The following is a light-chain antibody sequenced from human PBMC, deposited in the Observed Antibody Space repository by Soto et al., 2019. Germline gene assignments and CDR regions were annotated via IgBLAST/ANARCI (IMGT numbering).Light chain of an antibody. CDR1: SSSIGSND. Sequence: QAVVTQPPSASGTPGQRVTISCSGSSSSIGSNDVSWYQHLPGAAPKLLISRNSERPSGVSDRFSGSKSGTSASLAINGLQSEDEADYYCAAWDDSLDGPGFGGGTKVTVL. J-gene: IGLJ2*01. V-gene: IGLV1-44*01. CDR3: AAWDDSLDGPG. CDR2: RNS.